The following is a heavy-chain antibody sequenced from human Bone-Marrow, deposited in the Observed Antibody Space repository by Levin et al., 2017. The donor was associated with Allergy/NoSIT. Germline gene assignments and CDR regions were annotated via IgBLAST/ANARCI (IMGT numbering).Heavy chain of an antibody. CDR2: IYPGDSDT. CDR1: GYSFTSYW. V-gene: IGHV5-51*01. Sequence: ASVKVSCKGSGYSFTSYWIGWVRQMPGKGLEWMGIIYPGDSDTRYSPSFQGQVTIPADKSISTAYLQRSSLKASDTAMYYCARPAVADAPPYYFDYWGQGTLVTVSS. J-gene: IGHJ4*02. CDR3: ARPAVADAPPYYFDY. D-gene: IGHD6-19*01.